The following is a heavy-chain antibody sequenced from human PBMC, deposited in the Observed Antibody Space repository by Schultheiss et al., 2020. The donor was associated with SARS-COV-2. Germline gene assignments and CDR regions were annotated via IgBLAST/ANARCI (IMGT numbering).Heavy chain of an antibody. CDR1: GGSISSYY. J-gene: IGHJ6*02. Sequence: SQTLSLTCTVSGGSISSYYWSWIRQPPGKGLEWIGYIYYSGSTNYNPSLKSRVTISVDTSKNQFSLKLSSVTAADTAVYYCAKDAAAGTDGGGKSYYYYYGMDVWGQGTTVTVSS. D-gene: IGHD6-13*01. CDR2: IYYSGST. V-gene: IGHV4-59*12. CDR3: AKDAAAGTDGGGKSYYYYYGMDV.